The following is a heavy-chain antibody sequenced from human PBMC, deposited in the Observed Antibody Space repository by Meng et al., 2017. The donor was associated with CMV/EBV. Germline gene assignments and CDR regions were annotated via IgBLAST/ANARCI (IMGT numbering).Heavy chain of an antibody. J-gene: IGHJ4*02. Sequence: QITLKESGPTLVKPTQTLTLTCTVSGFSLSTSGVGVGWIRQPPGKALEWLALIYSDDDKRYSPSLKSRLTITKDTSKNQVVLTMTNMDPVDTATYYCARIAAAGRFDYWGQGTLVTVSS. CDR3: ARIAAAGRFDY. D-gene: IGHD6-13*01. V-gene: IGHV2-5*02. CDR2: IYSDDDK. CDR1: GFSLSTSGVG.